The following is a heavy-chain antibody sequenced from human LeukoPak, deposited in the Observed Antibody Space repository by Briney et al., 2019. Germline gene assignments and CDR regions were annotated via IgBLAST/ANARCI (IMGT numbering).Heavy chain of an antibody. CDR1: GFTFSSYA. J-gene: IGHJ4*02. D-gene: IGHD3-3*01. V-gene: IGHV3-30-3*01. CDR2: ISYDGSNK. CDR3: ARETVFGVVITYFDY. Sequence: GGSLRLSCAASGFTFSSYAMHWVRQAPGKGLEWVAVISYDGSNKYYADSVKGRFTISRDNSKNTLYLQMNSLRAEDTAVYYCARETVFGVVITYFDYWGQGTLVTVSS.